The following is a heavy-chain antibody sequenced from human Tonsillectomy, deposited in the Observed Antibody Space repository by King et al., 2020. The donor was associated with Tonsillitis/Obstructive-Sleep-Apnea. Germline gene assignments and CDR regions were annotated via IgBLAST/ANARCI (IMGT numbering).Heavy chain of an antibody. Sequence: QVQLPQWGAGLLKPSETLSLTCGVYGGSFSGYYWSWIRQPPGKGLEWIGEIDHSGRTNYNPSLKSRVTLSVDTSKNQFSLNLSSVTAADTAVYYCARLRRLSGNYHSDFWGQGTLVTVSS. CDR3: ARLRRLSGNYHSDF. D-gene: IGHD1-26*01. V-gene: IGHV4-34*01. J-gene: IGHJ4*02. CDR2: IDHSGRT. CDR1: GGSFSGYY.